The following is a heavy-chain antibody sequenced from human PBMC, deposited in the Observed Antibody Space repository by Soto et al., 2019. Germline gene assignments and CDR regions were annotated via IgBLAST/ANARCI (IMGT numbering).Heavy chain of an antibody. J-gene: IGHJ4*02. V-gene: IGHV4-59*01. CDR2: IYYSGST. D-gene: IGHD3-22*01. Sequence: SETLSLTCTVSGVSISSYYWRWIRQPPGKGLEWIGYIYYSGSTNYNPSLKSRVTISVDTSKNQFSLKLSSVTAADTAVYYCARSRGGYFDDWGQGTLVTVSS. CDR1: GVSISSYY. CDR3: ARSRGGYFDD.